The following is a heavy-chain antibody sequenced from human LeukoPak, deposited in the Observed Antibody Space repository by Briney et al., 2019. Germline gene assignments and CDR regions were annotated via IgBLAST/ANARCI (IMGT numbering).Heavy chain of an antibody. CDR3: AKDPYYYDSSGYYYYFDY. J-gene: IGHJ4*02. V-gene: IGHV3-48*01. CDR2: ISSSSSTI. Sequence: GGSLRLSCAASGFTFSSYSMNWVRQAPGKGLEWVSYISSSSSTIYYADSVKGRFTISRDNSKNTLYLQMNSLRAEDTAVYYCAKDPYYYDSSGYYYYFDYWGQGTLVTVSS. D-gene: IGHD3-22*01. CDR1: GFTFSSYS.